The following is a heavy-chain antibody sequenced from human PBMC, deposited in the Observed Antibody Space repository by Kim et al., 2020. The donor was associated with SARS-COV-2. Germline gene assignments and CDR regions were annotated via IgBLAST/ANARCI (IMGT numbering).Heavy chain of an antibody. Sequence: SETLSLTCTASGGSINNYYWNWIRQPPGKRLEWIGYIYSSGSTNYNPSLKSRVTISLDTSKNQFSLKLKSVIAADTAVYYCAREDYFDISGYYGWFDPWGQGALVTVSS. D-gene: IGHD3-22*01. J-gene: IGHJ5*02. CDR1: GGSINNYY. CDR3: AREDYFDISGYYGWFDP. CDR2: IYSSGST. V-gene: IGHV4-59*01.